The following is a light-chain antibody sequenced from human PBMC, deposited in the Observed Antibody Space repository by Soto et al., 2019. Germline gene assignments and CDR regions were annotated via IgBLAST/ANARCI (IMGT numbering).Light chain of an antibody. V-gene: IGKV2-28*01. Sequence: DIVMTQSALSLPVTPGEPACISCRSSQSLLHSYGYNYLDWYLQKPGHSPQLLTYLGSNRASGVPDRCSCSGSGTDFTLKISRVEAEDVGVYYCMQALQKGTFGQGTKVEIK. CDR3: MQALQKGT. CDR2: LGS. J-gene: IGKJ1*01. CDR1: QSLLHSYGYNY.